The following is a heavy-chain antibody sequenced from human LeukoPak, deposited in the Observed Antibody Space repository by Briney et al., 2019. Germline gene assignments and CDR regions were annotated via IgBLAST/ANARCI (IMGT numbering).Heavy chain of an antibody. CDR3: AREVYGSGNY. Sequence: GGSLRLSCAASGFTVSSNYMSWVRQAPGKGLEWVSVIYSGGSTFYADSVKGRFTISRDDSKNTLYLQMNSLRAEDTAVYYCAREVYGSGNYWGQGTLVTVSS. J-gene: IGHJ4*02. CDR2: IYSGGST. V-gene: IGHV3-53*01. D-gene: IGHD3-10*01. CDR1: GFTVSSNY.